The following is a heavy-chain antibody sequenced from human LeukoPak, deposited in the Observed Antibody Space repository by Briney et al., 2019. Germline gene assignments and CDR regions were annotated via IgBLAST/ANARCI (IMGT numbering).Heavy chain of an antibody. J-gene: IGHJ4*02. CDR1: GGSISSGSYY. Sequence: SQTLSLTCTVSGGSISSGSYYWSWIRQPAGKGLEWIGRIYTSGRTNYNPSLKSRVTISVDTSKNQSSLKLSSVTAADTAVYYCASGDTAMGVYWGQGTLVTVSS. CDR2: IYTSGRT. V-gene: IGHV4-61*02. D-gene: IGHD5-18*01. CDR3: ASGDTAMGVY.